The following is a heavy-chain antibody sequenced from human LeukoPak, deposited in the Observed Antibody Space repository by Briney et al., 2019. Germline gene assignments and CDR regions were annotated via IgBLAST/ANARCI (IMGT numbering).Heavy chain of an antibody. CDR1: GGSISSSSYY. Sequence: PSETLSLTCTVSGGSISSSSYYWGWIRQPPGKGREWIGSIYYSGSTYYNPSLKSRVSISVDTSKNQFSLKLSSVTAADTAVYYCARRKIPPSGAFDIWGQGTVVTVSS. J-gene: IGHJ3*02. V-gene: IGHV4-39*01. D-gene: IGHD2-21*01. CDR2: IYYSGST. CDR3: ARRKIPPSGAFDI.